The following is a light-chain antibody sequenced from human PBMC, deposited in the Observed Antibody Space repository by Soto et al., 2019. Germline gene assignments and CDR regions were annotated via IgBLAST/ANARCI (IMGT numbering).Light chain of an antibody. V-gene: IGLV2-14*01. CDR2: EVT. CDR1: SSDVGTYNY. CDR3: SSYSTSSILYV. J-gene: IGLJ1*01. Sequence: QSALTQPASVSGSLGQSITISCTGTSSDVGTYNYVSWYQHHPGKAPRLMIYEVTNRPSGVSNRFSGSKSGNTASLTISGLQAEDEVDYYCSSYSTSSILYVFGTGTKVTVL.